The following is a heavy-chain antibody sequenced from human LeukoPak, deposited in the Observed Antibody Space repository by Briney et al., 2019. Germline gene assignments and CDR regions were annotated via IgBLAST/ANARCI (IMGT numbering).Heavy chain of an antibody. Sequence: GASVKVSCKASGGTFSSYAISWVRQAPGQGLEWMGRIIPIVGIANYAQKFQGRVTITAGRSTSTAYMELSSLRSEDTAVYYCARDSEQLVQDYWGQGTLVTVSS. CDR2: IIPIVGIA. CDR1: GGTFSSYA. CDR3: ARDSEQLVQDY. J-gene: IGHJ4*02. V-gene: IGHV1-69*04. D-gene: IGHD6-13*01.